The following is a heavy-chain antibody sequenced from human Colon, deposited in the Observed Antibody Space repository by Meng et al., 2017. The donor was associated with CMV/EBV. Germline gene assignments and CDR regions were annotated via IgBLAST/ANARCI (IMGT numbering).Heavy chain of an antibody. CDR3: AKGRSSTSPDGR. J-gene: IGHJ4*02. CDR1: GFTFDDYA. D-gene: IGHD2-2*01. Sequence: SLRLSCAASGFTFDDYAMHWLRQAPGKGLEWVAGITWNGVRIGYADSVKGRVTISRDNAKNSLYLQMNSLRVEDTALYYCAKGRSSTSPDGRWGQGTLVTVSS. V-gene: IGHV3-9*01. CDR2: ITWNGVRI.